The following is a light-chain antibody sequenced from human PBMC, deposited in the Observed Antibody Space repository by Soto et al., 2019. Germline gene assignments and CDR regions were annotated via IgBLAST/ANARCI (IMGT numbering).Light chain of an antibody. V-gene: IGLV2-14*01. CDR2: EVS. J-gene: IGLJ1*01. Sequence: QSVLTQPASVSGSPRQSITISCTGTSSDVGGYNYVSWYQQHPGKAPKLMIYEVSNRPSGVSNRFSGSKSGNTASLTISGLQAEDEADYYCSSYTSSTFYVFGTGTKVTVL. CDR1: SSDVGGYNY. CDR3: SSYTSSTFYV.